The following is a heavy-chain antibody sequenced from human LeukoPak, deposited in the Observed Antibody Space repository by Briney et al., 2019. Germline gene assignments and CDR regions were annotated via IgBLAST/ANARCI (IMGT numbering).Heavy chain of an antibody. J-gene: IGHJ4*02. D-gene: IGHD6-19*01. CDR1: EFAFSDFY. CDR2: ISSSSSHT. Sequence: GGSLRLSCGASEFAFSDFYMTWFRQAPGKGLEWVSYISSSSSHTNYADSVKGRFTISRDNAKNSLYLQMNSLRAEDTAVYYCARTNLGSGWRFDYWGQGTLVTVSS. CDR3: ARTNLGSGWRFDY. V-gene: IGHV3-11*06.